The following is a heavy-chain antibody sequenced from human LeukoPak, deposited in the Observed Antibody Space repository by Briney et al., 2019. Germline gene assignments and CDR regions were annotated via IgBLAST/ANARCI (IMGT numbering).Heavy chain of an antibody. CDR2: IYSGGST. CDR3: ARWDWNYNWFDP. Sequence: QTGGSLRLSCAASGFTVSSNYMSWVRQAPGKGLEWVSVIYSGGSTYYADSVKGRFTISRRNSKNTLYLQMNSLRAEDTAVYYCARWDWNYNWFDPWGQGTLVTVSS. V-gene: IGHV3-53*04. CDR1: GFTVSSNY. J-gene: IGHJ5*02. D-gene: IGHD1-7*01.